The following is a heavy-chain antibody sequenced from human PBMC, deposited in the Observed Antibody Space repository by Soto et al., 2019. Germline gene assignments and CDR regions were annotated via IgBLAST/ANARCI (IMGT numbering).Heavy chain of an antibody. J-gene: IGHJ3*02. CDR2: ISATGGTT. CDR3: AKDPNGDYVGVFDM. D-gene: IGHD3-16*01. Sequence: EEQLLESGGGLVQPGGSLRLSCAASGFTFARYAMSWVRQAPGKGPEWVSGISATGGTTYYTDSVRGRFTISRDNSKATLSLQMNNLRAEDTALYYCAKDPNGDYVGVFDMWGQGTVVTVSS. CDR1: GFTFARYA. V-gene: IGHV3-23*01.